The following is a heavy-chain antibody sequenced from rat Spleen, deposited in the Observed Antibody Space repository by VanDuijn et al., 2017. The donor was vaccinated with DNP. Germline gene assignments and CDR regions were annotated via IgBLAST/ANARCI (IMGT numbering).Heavy chain of an antibody. CDR3: VKDSTYYFDY. Sequence: EVQLVESGGGLVQSGRSLKVSCAASGFTFSDYNMAWVRQAPKKGMEWVASIKPDGGGADYSDSVKGRFTNARDNAESTGDLLMNSLRSEDTATYYCVKDSTYYFDYWGQGAMVTVSS. J-gene: IGHJ2*01. V-gene: IGHV5-7*01. D-gene: IGHD1-6*01. CDR1: GFTFSDYN. CDR2: IKPDGGGA.